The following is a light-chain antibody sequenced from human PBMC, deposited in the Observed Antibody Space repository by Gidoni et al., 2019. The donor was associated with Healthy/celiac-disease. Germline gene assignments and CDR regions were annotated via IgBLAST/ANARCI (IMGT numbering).Light chain of an antibody. J-gene: IGKJ4*01. CDR2: KAS. Sequence: IQMTQSPSTLSASVGDRVPITCRASQSISSRLAWYQQKPGKAPKLLIYKASSLESGVPSRFSGSGAWTEFTLTISSLQPDDFATYYCQQYNSYSGTFGGGTKVEIK. V-gene: IGKV1-5*03. CDR1: QSISSR. CDR3: QQYNSYSGT.